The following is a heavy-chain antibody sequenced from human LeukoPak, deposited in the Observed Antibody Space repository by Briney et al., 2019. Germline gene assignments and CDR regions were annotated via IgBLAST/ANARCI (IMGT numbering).Heavy chain of an antibody. J-gene: IGHJ4*02. D-gene: IGHD6-13*01. Sequence: PGGALRLSCTASGFTFISYGMHWVRQAPGEGLEWVAVIWYDGSNKYYADSVEGRFTISRDNYKNTLYLQMNSLRAEDTAVYYCARIGAGSSRDYWGQGTLVTVSS. V-gene: IGHV3-33*01. CDR1: GFTFISYG. CDR2: IWYDGSNK. CDR3: ARIGAGSSRDY.